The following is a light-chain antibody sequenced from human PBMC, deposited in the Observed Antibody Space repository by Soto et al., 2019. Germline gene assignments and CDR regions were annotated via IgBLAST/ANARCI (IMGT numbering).Light chain of an antibody. CDR3: QQYGSSPLT. Sequence: EIVLTQSPGTLSLSPGERATLSCRASQSVSSSYLAWYQQKPGQAPRLLIYGASSRATGIPDRFSGSGSGTDFTLTISRLEPEDFAVSYCQQYGSSPLTLGGGTKVDLK. V-gene: IGKV3-20*01. J-gene: IGKJ4*01. CDR2: GAS. CDR1: QSVSSSY.